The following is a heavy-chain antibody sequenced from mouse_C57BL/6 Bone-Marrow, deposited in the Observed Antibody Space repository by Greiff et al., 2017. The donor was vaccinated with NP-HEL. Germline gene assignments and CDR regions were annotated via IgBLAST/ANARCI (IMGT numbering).Heavy chain of an antibody. Sequence: DVKLVESGGGLVKPGGSLKLSCAASGFTFSSYAMSWVRQTPEKRLEWVATISDGGSYTYYLDNVKGRFTISRDNAKNNLYLQMSHLKSEDTAMYYCARAPSYYGSSHWYFDVWGTGTTVTVSS. CDR3: ARAPSYYGSSHWYFDV. J-gene: IGHJ1*03. V-gene: IGHV5-4*03. D-gene: IGHD1-1*01. CDR2: ISDGGSYT. CDR1: GFTFSSYA.